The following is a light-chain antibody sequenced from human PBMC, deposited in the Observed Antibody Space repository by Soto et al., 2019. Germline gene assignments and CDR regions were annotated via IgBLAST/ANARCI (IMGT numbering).Light chain of an antibody. Sequence: DIVMTQSPLYLPVTPGEPASISYRSSQSLLHSNGYNYLDWYLQKPGQSPQLLIYLGSYRASGVPDRFSGSGSGTDFTLKISRVEAEDVGVYYCMQALQTPYTFGQGTKLEIK. CDR3: MQALQTPYT. CDR1: QSLLHSNGYNY. J-gene: IGKJ2*01. CDR2: LGS. V-gene: IGKV2-28*01.